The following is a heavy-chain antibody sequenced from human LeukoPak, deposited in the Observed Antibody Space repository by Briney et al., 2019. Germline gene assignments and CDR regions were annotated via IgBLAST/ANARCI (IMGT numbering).Heavy chain of an antibody. Sequence: GGSLRLSCAASGFTVSSNYMSWVRQAPGKGLEWVSVIYSGGYTYYADSVKGRFTISRDNSKDTLYLQMNSLRAEDTAVYYCARCRAFGHFDYWGQGTLATVSS. CDR2: IYSGGYT. J-gene: IGHJ4*02. CDR1: GFTVSSNY. V-gene: IGHV3-53*01. CDR3: ARCRAFGHFDY. D-gene: IGHD3-10*01.